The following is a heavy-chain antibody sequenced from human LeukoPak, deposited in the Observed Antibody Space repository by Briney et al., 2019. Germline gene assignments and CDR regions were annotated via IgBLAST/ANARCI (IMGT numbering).Heavy chain of an antibody. CDR3: AKSAVAATLYYFDY. D-gene: IGHD6-19*01. CDR2: INQTGSEK. V-gene: IGHV3-7*03. CDR1: GFTFSSYW. Sequence: GGSLRLSCAASGFTFSSYWMSWVRQAPGKGLEWVANINQTGSEKYFVDSVKGRFTISRDNAKNSLYLQMNSLRAEDTAVYYCAKSAVAATLYYFDYWGQGTLVTVSS. J-gene: IGHJ4*02.